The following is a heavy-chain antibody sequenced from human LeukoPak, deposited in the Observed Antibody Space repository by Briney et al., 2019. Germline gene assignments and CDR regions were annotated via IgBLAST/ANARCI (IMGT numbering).Heavy chain of an antibody. V-gene: IGHV3-23*01. D-gene: IGHD5-18*01. J-gene: IGHJ4*02. CDR1: GFTFSSYA. Sequence: GGSLSLSCAASGFTFSSYAMSWVRQAPAKGLEGVPAITVSGGDTYYADSVKGRFTISRDNSKNTLYLQMNSLKAEDAAVYYCVKNYVNADMVFHNWGQGTQVTVSS. CDR3: VKNYVNADMVFHN. CDR2: ITVSGGDT.